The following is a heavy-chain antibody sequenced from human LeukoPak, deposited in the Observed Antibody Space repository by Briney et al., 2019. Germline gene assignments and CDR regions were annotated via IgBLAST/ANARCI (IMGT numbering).Heavy chain of an antibody. D-gene: IGHD2-15*01. CDR1: GFTFDDYA. V-gene: IGHV3-9*01. J-gene: IGHJ4*02. CDR2: ISWNSGSI. Sequence: GKSLRLSCTASGFTFDDYAMLWVRQAPGKGLEWVSGISWNSGSIGYADSVKGRFTISRDNAKNSLYLQMYSLGFDDSAVYYCARDQDGPGPASDYWGQGTLVTVSS. CDR3: ARDQDGPGPASDY.